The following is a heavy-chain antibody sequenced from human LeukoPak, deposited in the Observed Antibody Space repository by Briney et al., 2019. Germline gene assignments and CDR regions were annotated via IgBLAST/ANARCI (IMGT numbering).Heavy chain of an antibody. CDR1: GFTFSSYW. CDR3: VTHEVTVVTRSTFDY. CDR2: IKQDGSEK. D-gene: IGHD4-23*01. Sequence: PGGSLRLSCAASGFTFSSYWMSWVRQAPGKGLEWVANIKQDGSEKYYVDSVKGRFTISRDNAKNSVYLQMHSLRVEDTAIYYCVTHEVTVVTRSTFDYWGQGTLVTVSS. J-gene: IGHJ4*02. V-gene: IGHV3-7*01.